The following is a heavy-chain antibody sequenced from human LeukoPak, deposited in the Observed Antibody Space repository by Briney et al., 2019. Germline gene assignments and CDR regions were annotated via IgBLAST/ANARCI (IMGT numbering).Heavy chain of an antibody. Sequence: GGSLRLSCAASGFTFSSYAMHWVRQAPGKGLEWVAVISYDGSNKYYADSVKGRFTISRDNSKNTLYLQMNSLRAEDTAVYYCARDPVPYSSSWYGTFDYWGQGTLVTVSS. CDR3: ARDPVPYSSSWYGTFDY. CDR1: GFTFSSYA. V-gene: IGHV3-30-3*01. CDR2: ISYDGSNK. J-gene: IGHJ4*02. D-gene: IGHD6-13*01.